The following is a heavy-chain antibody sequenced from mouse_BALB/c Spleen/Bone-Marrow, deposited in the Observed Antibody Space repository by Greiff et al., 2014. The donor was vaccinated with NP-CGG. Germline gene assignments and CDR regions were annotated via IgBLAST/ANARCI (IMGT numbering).Heavy chain of an antibody. CDR3: ARHQRYYAMDY. J-gene: IGHJ4*01. V-gene: IGHV5-6*01. Sequence: EVKLVESGGDLVKPGGSLKLSCAASGFTFSSYGMSWGRQTPDKRLEWVATTSSGGSNTYYPDSVKGRFTISRDNAKNTLYLQMSSLKSEDTAMYYCARHQRYYAMDYWGQGTSVTVSS. CDR2: TSSGGSNT. CDR1: GFTFSSYG.